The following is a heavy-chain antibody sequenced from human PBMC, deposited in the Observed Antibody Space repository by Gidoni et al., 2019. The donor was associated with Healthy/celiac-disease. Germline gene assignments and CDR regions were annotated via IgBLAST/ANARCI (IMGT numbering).Heavy chain of an antibody. CDR3: ARHRYSSIQKKNLYYYYGMDV. CDR2: IYPGDSDT. V-gene: IGHV5-51*01. J-gene: IGHJ6*02. Sequence: EVQLVQSGAAVKKPGEPLKISCKGCGYSFTSYWTGWVGQMPGKGLEWMGIIYPGDSDTRYSQSFQGQVTISADKSISTAYLQWSSLKASDTAMYYCARHRYSSIQKKNLYYYYGMDVWGQGTTVTVSS. D-gene: IGHD6-13*01. CDR1: GYSFTSYW.